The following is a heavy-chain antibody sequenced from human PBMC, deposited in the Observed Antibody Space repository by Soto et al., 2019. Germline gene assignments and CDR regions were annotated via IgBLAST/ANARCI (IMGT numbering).Heavy chain of an antibody. CDR1: GASVSNGGYY. CDR2: IYNSGYI. J-gene: IGHJ4*02. Sequence: SETLSLTCTVSGASVSNGGYYWSWIRQHPEKGLEWIGYIYNSGYISYNPSLKSRIIVSGDTSRNQLSLKMRSVTAADTAVYFCAESRRGAVATFDFWGQGTPVTVSS. V-gene: IGHV4-31*03. CDR3: AESRRGAVATFDF. D-gene: IGHD2-15*01.